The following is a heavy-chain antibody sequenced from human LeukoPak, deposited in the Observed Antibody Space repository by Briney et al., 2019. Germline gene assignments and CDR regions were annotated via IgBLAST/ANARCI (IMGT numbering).Heavy chain of an antibody. J-gene: IGHJ4*02. Sequence: ASVTVSCKASGYTFTGYYLHWVRQAPGQGREWMGWISPNSGGTNSAQKFQGRVTLTRDMSISTVYMELRSLTSDDTAIFYCARGRSGSYYEAFYFDYWGQGTLVTVSS. CDR2: ISPNSGGT. CDR3: ARGRSGSYYEAFYFDY. CDR1: GYTFTGYY. V-gene: IGHV1-2*02. D-gene: IGHD3-10*01.